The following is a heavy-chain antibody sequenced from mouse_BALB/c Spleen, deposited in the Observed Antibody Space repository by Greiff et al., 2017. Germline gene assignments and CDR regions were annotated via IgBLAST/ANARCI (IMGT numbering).Heavy chain of an antibody. J-gene: IGHJ3*01. Sequence: DVKLQESGPGLVKPSQSLSLTCTVTGYSITSDYAWNWIRQFPGNKLEWMGYISYSGSTSYNPSLKSRISITRDTSKNQFFLQLNSVTTEDTATYYCAREIRSAWFAYWGQGTLVTVSA. V-gene: IGHV3-2*02. CDR1: GYSITSDYA. D-gene: IGHD5-1-1*01. CDR3: AREIRSAWFAY. CDR2: ISYSGST.